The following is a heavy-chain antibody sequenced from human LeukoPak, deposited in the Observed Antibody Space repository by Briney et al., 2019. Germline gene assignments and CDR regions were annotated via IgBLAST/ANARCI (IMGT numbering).Heavy chain of an antibody. CDR3: AIYREPTDALDI. J-gene: IGHJ3*02. CDR2: ISSSGATI. V-gene: IGHV3-11*01. CDR1: TFTSCDLN. Sequence: GGSLSLTWAASTFTSCDLNMRWHRQAPGKGLECVSYISSSGATIYYADSVKGRFTISRDNAKNSLYLQMNSVRAEVSAFYYCAIYREPTDALDIWGQGTMVTVSS. D-gene: IGHD1-26*01.